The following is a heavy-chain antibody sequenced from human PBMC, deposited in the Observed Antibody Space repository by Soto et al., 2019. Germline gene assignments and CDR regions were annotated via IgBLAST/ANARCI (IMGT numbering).Heavy chain of an antibody. D-gene: IGHD2-21*01. V-gene: IGHV3-23*01. J-gene: IGHJ6*03. CDR3: AGRQYSLINYYIDV. Sequence: PGGSLRLSCAASGLTFRNYAMAWVRQAPGKGLEWVSSISTTGGSTFYADSVKGRVTISRDNAENTLYLQVDSLRAEDTAVYYCAGRQYSLINYYIDVWGKGTTVTVSS. CDR2: ISTTGGST. CDR1: GLTFRNYA.